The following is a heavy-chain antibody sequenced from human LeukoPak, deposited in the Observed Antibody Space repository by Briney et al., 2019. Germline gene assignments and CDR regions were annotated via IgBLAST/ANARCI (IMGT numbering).Heavy chain of an antibody. CDR1: GFTFSNAW. CDR3: ASGRITTFSY. V-gene: IGHV3-7*02. CDR2: IKHDGSET. Sequence: GGSLRLSCAASGFTFSNAWMSWVRQAPGKGLEWVANIKHDGSETFHGDSVKGRFTISRDNAKNSLYLQMNSLRAEDTGVYYCASGRITTFSYWGQGTLVTVSS. D-gene: IGHD3-9*01. J-gene: IGHJ4*02.